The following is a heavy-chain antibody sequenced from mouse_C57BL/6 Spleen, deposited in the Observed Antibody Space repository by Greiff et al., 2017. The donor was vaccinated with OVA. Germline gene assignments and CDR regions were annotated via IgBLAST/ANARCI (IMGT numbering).Heavy chain of an antibody. J-gene: IGHJ2*01. CDR1: GFTFSSYG. CDR3: ARHEYFDY. V-gene: IGHV5-6*01. CDR2: ISSGGSYT. Sequence: EVKLQESGGDLVKPGGSLKLSCAASGFTFSSYGMSWVRQTPDKRLEWVATISSGGSYTYYPDSVKGRFTISRDNAKNTLYLQMSSLKSEDTAMYYCARHEYFDYWGQGTTLTVSS.